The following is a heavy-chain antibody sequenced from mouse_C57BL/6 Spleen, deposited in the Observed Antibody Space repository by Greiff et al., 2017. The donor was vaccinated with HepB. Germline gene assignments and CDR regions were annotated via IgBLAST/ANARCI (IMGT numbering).Heavy chain of an antibody. CDR3: ARGEAYYGSSHWYFDV. D-gene: IGHD1-1*01. CDR2: INPYNGGT. J-gene: IGHJ1*03. V-gene: IGHV1-19*01. Sequence: VQLKQSGPVLVKPGASVKMSCKASGYTFTDYYMNWVKQSHGKSLEWIGVINPYNGGTSYNQKFKGKATLTVDKSSSTAYMELNSLTSEDSAVYYSARGEAYYGSSHWYFDVWGTGTTVTVSS. CDR1: GYTFTDYY.